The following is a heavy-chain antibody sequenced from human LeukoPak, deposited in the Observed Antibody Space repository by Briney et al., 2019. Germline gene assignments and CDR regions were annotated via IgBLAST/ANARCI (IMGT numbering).Heavy chain of an antibody. V-gene: IGHV1-18*01. CDR1: GYTFTSYG. J-gene: IGHJ3*02. D-gene: IGHD1-26*01. CDR3: ARDFGGFRFYSGSYLTAFDI. CDR2: ISAYNGNT. Sequence: GASVKVSCKASGYTFTSYGISWVRQAPGQGLEWMGWISAYNGNTNYAQKLQGRVTMTTDTSTSTAYMELRSLRSDDTAVYYCARDFGGFRFYSGSYLTAFDIWGQGTMVTVSS.